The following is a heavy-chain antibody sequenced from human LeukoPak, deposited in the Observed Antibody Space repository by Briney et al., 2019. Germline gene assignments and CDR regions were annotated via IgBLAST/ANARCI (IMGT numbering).Heavy chain of an antibody. J-gene: IGHJ4*02. V-gene: IGHV3-21*01. D-gene: IGHD2-2*01. Sequence: PGGSLRLSCAASGFTFSSYSMNWVRQAPGKGLEWVSSISSSSSYIYYADSVKGRFTISRDNAKNSLYLQMNSLSAEDTAVYYCASFTSRLFDYWGQGTLVTVSS. CDR3: ASFTSRLFDY. CDR1: GFTFSSYS. CDR2: ISSSSSYI.